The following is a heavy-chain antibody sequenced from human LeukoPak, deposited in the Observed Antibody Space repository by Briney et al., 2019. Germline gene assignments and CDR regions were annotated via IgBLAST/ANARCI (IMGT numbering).Heavy chain of an antibody. Sequence: VQPGGSLRLSCAASGFTFSSYGMHWVRQAPGKGLEWVAVMSYDGSHKYYADSVKGRFTISRDNSKNTLYLQMNSLRVEDTAIYYCARVGWLLRSFGYFDYWGLGTLVTVSS. CDR1: GFTFSSYG. D-gene: IGHD5-24*01. CDR3: ARVGWLLRSFGYFDY. J-gene: IGHJ4*02. V-gene: IGHV3-30*19. CDR2: MSYDGSHK.